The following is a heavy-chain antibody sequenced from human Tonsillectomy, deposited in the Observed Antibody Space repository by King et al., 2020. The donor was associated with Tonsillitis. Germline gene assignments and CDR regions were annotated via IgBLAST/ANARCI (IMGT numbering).Heavy chain of an antibody. Sequence: DVQLVESGGGSVPPGGSLRLSCAASGFIFNNYWMNWVRQVPGKGLEWVAHIKEDATQKYYVDSVEGRFTISRDNGKNLVYLQMNSLRGEDSAIYYCARANRREVPPGVGGQGTLVTVSS. J-gene: IGHJ4*02. D-gene: IGHD2-2*01. CDR2: IKEDATQK. CDR1: GFIFNNYW. V-gene: IGHV3-7*01. CDR3: ARANRREVPPGV.